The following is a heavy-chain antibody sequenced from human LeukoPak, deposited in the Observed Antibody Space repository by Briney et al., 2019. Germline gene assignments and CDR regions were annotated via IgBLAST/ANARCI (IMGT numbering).Heavy chain of an antibody. Sequence: GGSLRLSCAASGFTFSSYAMHWVRQAPGKGLEWVAVISYDGSNKYYADSVKGRFTISRDNSKNTLYLQMNSLRAEDTAVYYCARGGYTVHGLGYFDLWGRGTLVTVSS. D-gene: IGHD6-13*01. V-gene: IGHV3-30-3*01. CDR2: ISYDGSNK. J-gene: IGHJ2*01. CDR3: ARGGYTVHGLGYFDL. CDR1: GFTFSSYA.